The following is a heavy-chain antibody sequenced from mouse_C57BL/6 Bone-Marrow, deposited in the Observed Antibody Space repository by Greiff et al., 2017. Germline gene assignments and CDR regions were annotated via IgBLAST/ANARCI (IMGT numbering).Heavy chain of an antibody. V-gene: IGHV1-50*01. CDR3: AREGSFYYDYGYAMDY. CDR1: GYTFTSYW. D-gene: IGHD2-4*01. Sequence: QVQLQQPGAELVKPGASVKLSCKASGYTFTSYWMQWVKQRPGQGLEWIGEIDPSDSYTNYNQKFKGKATLTVDTSYSTAYMQLSSLTSEDSAVYYCAREGSFYYDYGYAMDYWGQGTSVTVSS. J-gene: IGHJ4*01. CDR2: IDPSDSYT.